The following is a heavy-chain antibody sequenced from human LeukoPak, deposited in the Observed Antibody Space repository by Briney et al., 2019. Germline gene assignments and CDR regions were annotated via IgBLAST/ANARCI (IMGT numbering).Heavy chain of an antibody. CDR3: VRAPYRLESYYYYMDV. V-gene: IGHV3-7*01. Sequence: GGSLRLSCAASGFTFSSYWMSWVRQAPGKGLEWVANIKQDGSEKYYVDSVKGRFTISRDNAKNSLYLQMNSLRAEDTAVYYCVRAPYRLESYYYYMDVWGKGTTVTVSS. J-gene: IGHJ6*03. D-gene: IGHD5-24*01. CDR2: IKQDGSEK. CDR1: GFTFSSYW.